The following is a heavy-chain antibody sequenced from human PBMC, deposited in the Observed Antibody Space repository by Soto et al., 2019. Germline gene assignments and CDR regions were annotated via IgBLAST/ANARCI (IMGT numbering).Heavy chain of an antibody. Sequence: PGGSLRLSCAASGFTFSNYAMSWVRQSPGKGLEWVSTISATGGGTHYADSVRGRFTISRDNSKDTLYLEMNSLRAEDTAVFYCAKSFHFGSGYYYVHFAYWGQCILVTVSS. J-gene: IGHJ4*02. D-gene: IGHD3-10*02. V-gene: IGHV3-23*01. CDR3: AKSFHFGSGYYYVHFAY. CDR1: GFTFSNYA. CDR2: ISATGGGT.